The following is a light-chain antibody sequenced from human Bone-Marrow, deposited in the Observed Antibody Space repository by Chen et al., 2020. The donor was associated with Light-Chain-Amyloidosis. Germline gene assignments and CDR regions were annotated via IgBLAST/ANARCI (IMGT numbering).Light chain of an antibody. Sequence: SYELTQPPSVSVSPGQTARITCSGDAFPKQYAYWYQQKPGQAPVLVIYKDSERPSGIPERFSGSSSGTTVTLTISGVQAEDEADYYCQSADSSGTYHWVFGGGTKLTVL. CDR3: QSADSSGTYHWV. CDR2: KDS. J-gene: IGLJ3*02. CDR1: AFPKQY. V-gene: IGLV3-25*03.